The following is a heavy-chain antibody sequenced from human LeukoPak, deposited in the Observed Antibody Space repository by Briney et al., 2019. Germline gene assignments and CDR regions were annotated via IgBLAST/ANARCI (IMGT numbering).Heavy chain of an antibody. CDR2: MKGDGGEI. D-gene: IGHD4-11*01. Sequence: HTGGSLRLSCAASGFTFSNYWMSWVRQAPGKGLEWVANMKGDGGEINYVDSVTGRFTISRDNARGSLYLQMNSLRGGDTAVYYWLRDRGYSNFDYWGRGSLVSLSS. CDR1: GFTFSNYW. V-gene: IGHV3-7*01. CDR3: LRDRGYSNFDY. J-gene: IGHJ4*02.